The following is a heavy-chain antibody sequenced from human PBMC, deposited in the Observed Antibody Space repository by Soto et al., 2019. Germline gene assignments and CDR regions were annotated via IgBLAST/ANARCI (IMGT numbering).Heavy chain of an antibody. CDR2: ITPSGRFI. J-gene: IGHJ4*02. V-gene: IGHV3-21*01. Sequence: ESGGGLVKPGGSLRLSCAASGISFSDYHMNWVRQAPGKGLEWVASITPSGRFINYADSVEGRFFISRDNTKNSLFLQMNSLRGEDTAVYYCAGTYDPADYWGQGTLFVVSS. CDR3: AGTYDPADY. D-gene: IGHD3-22*01. CDR1: GISFSDYH.